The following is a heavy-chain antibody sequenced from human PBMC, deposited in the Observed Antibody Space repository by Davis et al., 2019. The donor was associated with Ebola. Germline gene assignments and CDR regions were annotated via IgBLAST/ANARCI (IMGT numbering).Heavy chain of an antibody. CDR1: GFTFSGSA. J-gene: IGHJ4*02. CDR3: THDHGGQDY. D-gene: IGHD4-23*01. V-gene: IGHV3-73*01. CDR2: IRSKANSYAT. Sequence: GESLKISCAASGFTFSGSAMHWVRQASGKGLEWVDRIRSKANSYATAYAASVKGRFTISRDDSKNTAYLQMNSLKTEDTAVYYCTHDHGGQDYWGQGTLVTVSS.